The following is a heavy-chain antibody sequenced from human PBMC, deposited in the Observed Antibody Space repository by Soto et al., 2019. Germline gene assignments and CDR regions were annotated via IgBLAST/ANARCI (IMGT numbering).Heavy chain of an antibody. CDR1: GGTFSRNT. J-gene: IGHJ4*02. CDR3: ARQFDSDTTGYYYDY. D-gene: IGHD3-22*01. CDR2: IMPIFGSA. V-gene: IGHV1-69*13. Sequence: SVKVSCKASGGTFSRNTISWVRQAPGQGLEWMGGIMPIFGSANYAQKFQGRVTITADENTRTVYMELSRLRSEDTAVYYCARQFDSDTTGYYYDYWGQGTLVTVSS.